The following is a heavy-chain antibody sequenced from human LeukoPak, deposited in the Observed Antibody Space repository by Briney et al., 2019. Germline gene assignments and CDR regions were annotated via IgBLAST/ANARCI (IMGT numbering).Heavy chain of an antibody. CDR2: ITSGFTP. CDR3: AKDYSDSRVADVFLEY. D-gene: IGHD2-21*01. CDR1: GLTFSDYA. Sequence: GGSLRLSCAASGLTFSDYAMSWFRQAPGKGLEYVAGITSGFTPLYADFVKGRFTVSRDNSKSTFHLQMNSLGAEDTAVYFCAKDYSDSRVADVFLEYWGQGTLVTVSS. J-gene: IGHJ4*02. V-gene: IGHV3-23*01.